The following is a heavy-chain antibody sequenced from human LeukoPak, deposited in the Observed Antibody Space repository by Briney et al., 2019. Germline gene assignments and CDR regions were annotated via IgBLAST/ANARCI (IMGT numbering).Heavy chain of an antibody. CDR1: GGTFSSYA. CDR3: AHLPGIAAAGTSWFDP. Sequence: SVKVSCKASGGTFSSYAISWVRQAPGQGLEWMGGIIPIFGTANYAQKFQGRVTITADESTSTAYMELSSLRSEDTAVYYCAHLPGIAAAGTSWFDPWGQGTLVTVSS. J-gene: IGHJ5*02. V-gene: IGHV1-69*13. D-gene: IGHD6-13*01. CDR2: IIPIFGTA.